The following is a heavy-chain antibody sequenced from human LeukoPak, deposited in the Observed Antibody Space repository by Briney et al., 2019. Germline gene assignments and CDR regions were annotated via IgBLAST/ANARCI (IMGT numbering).Heavy chain of an antibody. D-gene: IGHD5-18*01. J-gene: IGHJ4*02. CDR1: GFTFSSYA. Sequence: PGGSLRLSCAASGFTFSSYAMSWVRQAPGKGLEWVSAISGSGGSTYYADSVKGRFTISRDNSKNTLYLQMNSLRAEDTAVYYCAKSSDVDKAMEGASDYWGQGTLVTVSS. CDR3: AKSSDVDKAMEGASDY. V-gene: IGHV3-23*01. CDR2: ISGSGGST.